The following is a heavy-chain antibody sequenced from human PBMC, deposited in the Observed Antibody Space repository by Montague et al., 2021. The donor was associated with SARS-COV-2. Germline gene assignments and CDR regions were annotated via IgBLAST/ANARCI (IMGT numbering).Heavy chain of an antibody. CDR3: ARAQTTSFIASCVNYFDY. J-gene: IGHJ4*02. CDR2: IYYTGGT. V-gene: IGHV4-59*01. D-gene: IGHD2-2*01. CDR1: GGSISGYY. Sequence: SETLSLTCTVSGGSISGYYWTWMRQPPGKGLEWLGHIYYTGGTKYNPPLKSRVTISIDTPKNQFSLTLRSVTAADTAVYFCARAQTTSFIASCVNYFDYWGQGALVTVSA.